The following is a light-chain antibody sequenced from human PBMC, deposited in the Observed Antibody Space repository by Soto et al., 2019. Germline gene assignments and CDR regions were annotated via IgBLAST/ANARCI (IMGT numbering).Light chain of an antibody. CDR2: AAS. J-gene: IGKJ4*01. Sequence: DVQMTQSPSSVTASVGDTVTITCRASQNIGDWLAWYQQKPGKVPQLLIYAASSLQSGVPSRFSGSRAGPNFTLTISSLQPEDCATYYCQQANIFPFTFGGRTKVEIK. CDR3: QQANIFPFT. CDR1: QNIGDW. V-gene: IGKV1-12*02.